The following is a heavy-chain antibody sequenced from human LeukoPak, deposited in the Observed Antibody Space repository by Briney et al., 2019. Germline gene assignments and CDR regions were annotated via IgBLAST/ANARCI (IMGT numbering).Heavy chain of an antibody. CDR2: IRGSGGST. CDR3: AKPTMVRGVIHPAFDY. J-gene: IGHJ4*02. V-gene: IGHV3-23*01. CDR1: GFTFSSYA. D-gene: IGHD3-10*01. Sequence: GGSLRLSCAASGFTFSSYAMSWVRQAPGKGLEWVSAIRGSGGSTYYADSVKGRFTISRDNSKNTLYLQMNSLRAEDTAVYYCAKPTMVRGVIHPAFDYWGQGTLVTVSS.